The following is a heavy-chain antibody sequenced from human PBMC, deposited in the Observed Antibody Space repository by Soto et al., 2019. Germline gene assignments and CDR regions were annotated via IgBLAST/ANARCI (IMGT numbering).Heavy chain of an antibody. Sequence: ASVKVSCKASGYTFTSYDMHWVRHAPGRGLEWMGIINPSGGSTSYAQKFQGRVTMTRDTSTSTVYMELSSLRSEDTAVYYCAREGITFGGVIEDFDYWGQGTLVTVSS. J-gene: IGHJ4*02. CDR2: INPSGGST. D-gene: IGHD3-16*02. CDR3: AREGITFGGVIEDFDY. V-gene: IGHV1-46*01. CDR1: GYTFTSYD.